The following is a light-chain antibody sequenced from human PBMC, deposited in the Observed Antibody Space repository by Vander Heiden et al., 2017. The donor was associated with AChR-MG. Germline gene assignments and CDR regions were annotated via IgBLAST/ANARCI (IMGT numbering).Light chain of an antibody. V-gene: IGKV3-15*01. CDR1: HRLSGN. CDR2: ASS. Sequence: ELVLTQSPVTLSVSPGERVTLSCRASHRLSGNLAWYQQEPGQAPRLLIYASSTRATGIPARFSGSGSGTDFTLTITGLQSGDVAVYFCQQDNNWPWTFGQGTKVEIK. J-gene: IGKJ1*01. CDR3: QQDNNWPWT.